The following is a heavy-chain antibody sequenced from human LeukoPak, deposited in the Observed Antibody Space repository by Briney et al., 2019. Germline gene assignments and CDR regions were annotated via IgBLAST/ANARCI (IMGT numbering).Heavy chain of an antibody. CDR2: INPNSGGT. D-gene: IGHD1-26*01. J-gene: IGHJ4*02. Sequence: ASVKVSCKASGYTFTGYYMHSVRQAPGQGLEWMGWINPNSGGTNYAQKFQGRVTMTRDTSISTAYMELSRLRSDDTAVYYCARDRGSYSEFDYWSQGTLVTVSS. CDR1: GYTFTGYY. CDR3: ARDRGSYSEFDY. V-gene: IGHV1-2*02.